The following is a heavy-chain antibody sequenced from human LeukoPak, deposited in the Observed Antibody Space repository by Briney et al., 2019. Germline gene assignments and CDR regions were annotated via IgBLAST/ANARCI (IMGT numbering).Heavy chain of an antibody. D-gene: IGHD3-3*01. CDR2: ISAYNGNT. CDR3: ARGRGFCGYQEWSGNTLFDY. CDR1: GYTFTSYG. J-gene: IGHJ4*02. Sequence: ASVKVSCKASGYTFTSYGISWVRQAPGQGLEWMGWISAYNGNTNYAQKLQGRVTMTTDTSTSTAYMELRSLKSDDTAVYYCARGRGFCGYQEWSGNTLFDYWGQGTLVTVSS. V-gene: IGHV1-18*01.